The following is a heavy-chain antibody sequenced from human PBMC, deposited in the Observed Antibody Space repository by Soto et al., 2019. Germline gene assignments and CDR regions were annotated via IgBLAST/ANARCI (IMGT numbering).Heavy chain of an antibody. CDR3: AREGGWLRNSRVAFDI. CDR1: GYTFTGYY. CDR2: ISAYNGNT. D-gene: IGHD5-12*01. Sequence: GASVKVSCKASGYTFTGYYMHWVRQAPGQGLEWMGWISAYNGNTNYAQKLQGRVTMTTDTSTSTAYMELRSLRSDDTAVYYCAREGGWLRNSRVAFDIWGQGTMVTVSS. V-gene: IGHV1-18*04. J-gene: IGHJ3*02.